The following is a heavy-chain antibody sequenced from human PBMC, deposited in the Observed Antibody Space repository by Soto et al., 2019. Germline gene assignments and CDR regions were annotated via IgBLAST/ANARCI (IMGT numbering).Heavy chain of an antibody. D-gene: IGHD1-26*01. CDR2: ISYDGSNK. V-gene: IGHV3-30*03. CDR1: GFTFSSYG. CDR3: ASLLSGSYYYYGMDV. Sequence: VGSLRLSCAASGFTFSSYGMHWVRQAPGKGLEWVAVISYDGSNKYYADSVKGRFTISRDNSKNTLYLQMNSLRAEDTAVYYCASLLSGSYYYYGMDVWGQGTTVTVSS. J-gene: IGHJ6*02.